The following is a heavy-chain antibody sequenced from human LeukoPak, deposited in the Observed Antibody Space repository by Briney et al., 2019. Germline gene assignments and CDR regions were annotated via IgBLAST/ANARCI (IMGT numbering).Heavy chain of an antibody. J-gene: IGHJ6*03. CDR3: AKLGVTMVRGVYYYYYMDV. V-gene: IGHV4-4*09. CDR2: IFTSGNT. D-gene: IGHD3-10*01. CDR1: GGSISSCY. Sequence: PSETLSLTCTVSGGSISSCYWSWILQPPGRGLVWIGYIFTSGNTNYNPSLKSRVTISADTSKNQYSLKLSSVTAADTAVYFCAKLGVTMVRGVYYYYYMDVWGKGTTVTVSS.